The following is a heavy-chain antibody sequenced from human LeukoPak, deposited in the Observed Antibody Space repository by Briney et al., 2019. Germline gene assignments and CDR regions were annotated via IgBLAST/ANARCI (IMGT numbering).Heavy chain of an antibody. CDR1: GGSVSSGSYY. J-gene: IGHJ4*02. Sequence: NPSETLSLTCTVSGGSVSSGSYYWSWIRQPPGKGLEWIGYIYYSGSTNYNPSLKSRVTISVDTSKNQFSLKLSSVTAADTAVYYCARRLVSGSYYWGQGTLVTVSS. CDR2: IYYSGST. V-gene: IGHV4-61*01. D-gene: IGHD1-26*01. CDR3: ARRLVSGSYY.